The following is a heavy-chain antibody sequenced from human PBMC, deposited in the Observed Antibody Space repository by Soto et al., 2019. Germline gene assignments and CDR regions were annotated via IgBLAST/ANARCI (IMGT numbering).Heavy chain of an antibody. Sequence: PSETLSLTCTVSGGSITIGGYCWSWIRQPPGQGLEWIGYICHSGNTYYNPSLKSRVTTSLDRSKNQFSLNLSSVTAADTAMYYCARVWFGESSWFDPWGQGTLVTVSS. CDR1: GGSITIGGYC. CDR3: ARVWFGESSWFDP. D-gene: IGHD3-10*01. CDR2: ICHSGNT. V-gene: IGHV4-30-2*01. J-gene: IGHJ5*02.